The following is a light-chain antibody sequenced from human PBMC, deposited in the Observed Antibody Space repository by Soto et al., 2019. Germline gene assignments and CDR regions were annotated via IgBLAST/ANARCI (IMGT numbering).Light chain of an antibody. CDR2: AAS. V-gene: IGKV1-39*01. Sequence: DIQMTQSPSSLSASVGDRVTITCRASQSISSYLNWYQQKPGKAPKLLIYAASSLQSGVPSRFSGSGSETDFPLTISSLQPEDFATYYCQQNYSTPIFTVGPGTKVDIK. J-gene: IGKJ3*01. CDR1: QSISSY. CDR3: QQNYSTPIFT.